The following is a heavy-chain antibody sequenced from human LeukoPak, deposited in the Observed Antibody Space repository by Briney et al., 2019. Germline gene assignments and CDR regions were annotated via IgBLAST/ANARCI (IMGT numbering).Heavy chain of an antibody. D-gene: IGHD3-3*01. CDR2: IYYSGST. Sequence: SETLSLTCTVSGGSISSSSYYWGWIRQPPGKGLEWIGSIYYSGSTYYNPSLKSRVTISVDTSKNQFSLKLSSVTAADTAVYYCARVGTDYDFWSGRLYYYYMDVWGKGTTVTVSS. CDR3: ARVGTDYDFWSGRLYYYYMDV. CDR1: GGSISSSSYY. V-gene: IGHV4-39*07. J-gene: IGHJ6*03.